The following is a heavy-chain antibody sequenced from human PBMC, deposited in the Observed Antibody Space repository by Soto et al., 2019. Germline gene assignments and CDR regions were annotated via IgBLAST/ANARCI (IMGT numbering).Heavy chain of an antibody. CDR2: IHGDGGKI. Sequence: GGSLRLSCAASGFMFSAYWMSWVRQAPGKGLEWVANIHGDGGKIYYVDSVKGRFTISRDNAKRSLYLQMNSLRAEDTAVYYCARDFYGGYTYGPGDYWGQGAMVTVSS. CDR1: GFMFSAYW. CDR3: ARDFYGGYTYGPGDY. J-gene: IGHJ4*02. D-gene: IGHD5-18*01. V-gene: IGHV3-7*01.